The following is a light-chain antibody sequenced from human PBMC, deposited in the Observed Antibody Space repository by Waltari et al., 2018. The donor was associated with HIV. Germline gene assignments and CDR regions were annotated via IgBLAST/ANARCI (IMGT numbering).Light chain of an antibody. CDR1: SSNLGPGYD. CDR2: ANI. J-gene: IGLJ3*02. CDR3: QSYDNSLSAWV. Sequence: QSVLTQPPSVSGAPGQRVTISCTGSSSNLGPGYDVPWYQQLPGTAPKPLVYANINRPSGVPDRFSGSKSGISASLAITGLQAEDEANYYCQSYDNSLSAWVFGGGTKVTVL. V-gene: IGLV1-40*01.